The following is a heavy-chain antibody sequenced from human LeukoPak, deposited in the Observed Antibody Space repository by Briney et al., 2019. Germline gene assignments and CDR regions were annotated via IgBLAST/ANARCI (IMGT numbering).Heavy chain of an antibody. D-gene: IGHD6-19*01. CDR3: ARVNSAQWLVGFNFDY. J-gene: IGHJ4*02. CDR1: GYTFTFTAYH. V-gene: IGHV1-46*01. CDR2: INPSGGTT. Sequence: ASVKVSCKASGYTFTFTAYHMHWVRQAPGQGLEWMGVINPSGGTTTYAQNFRGRVTMTTDTSTSTAYMEVRSLRSDDTAVYYCARVNSAQWLVGFNFDYWGQGTLVTVSS.